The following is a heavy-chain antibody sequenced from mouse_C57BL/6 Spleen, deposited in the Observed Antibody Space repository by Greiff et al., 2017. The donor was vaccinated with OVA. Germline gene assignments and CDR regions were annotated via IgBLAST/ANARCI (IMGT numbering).Heavy chain of an antibody. CDR3: ARGPRALYAMDY. CDR2: ISSGSSTI. J-gene: IGHJ4*01. V-gene: IGHV5-17*01. Sequence: EVMLVESGGGLVKPGGSLKLSCAASGFTFSDYGMHWVRQAPEKGLEWVAYISSGSSTIYYADTVKGRFTISRDNAKNTLFLQMTSLRSEDTAMYYCARGPRALYAMDYWGQGTSVTVSS. D-gene: IGHD3-1*01. CDR1: GFTFSDYG.